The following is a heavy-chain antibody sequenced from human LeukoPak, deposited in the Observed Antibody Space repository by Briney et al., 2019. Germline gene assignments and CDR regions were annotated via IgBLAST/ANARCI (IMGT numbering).Heavy chain of an antibody. Sequence: PGGSLRLSCAASGFTFDDYGMSWVRHVPGKGLEWVSSVNYNGGSTSYADSVKGRFTISRDNAKNSLYLQMKSLGAEDTALYHCARKGLGGELGGFDSWGQGTLVTVSS. D-gene: IGHD1-26*01. J-gene: IGHJ4*02. CDR1: GFTFDDYG. V-gene: IGHV3-20*01. CDR3: ARKGLGGELGGFDS. CDR2: VNYNGGST.